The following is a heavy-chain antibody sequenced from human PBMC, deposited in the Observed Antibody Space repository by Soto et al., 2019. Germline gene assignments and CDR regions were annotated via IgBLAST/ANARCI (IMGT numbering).Heavy chain of an antibody. CDR1: GGTFSSYA. D-gene: IGHD3-22*01. Sequence: SVKVSCKASGGTFSSYAISWVRQAPGQGLEWMGGIIPIFGTANYAQKFQGRVTITADESTSTAYMELSSLRSEDTAVYYCARGINDYYDSSGNHDYWGQGTLVTVSS. CDR2: IIPIFGTA. CDR3: ARGINDYYDSSGNHDY. J-gene: IGHJ4*02. V-gene: IGHV1-69*13.